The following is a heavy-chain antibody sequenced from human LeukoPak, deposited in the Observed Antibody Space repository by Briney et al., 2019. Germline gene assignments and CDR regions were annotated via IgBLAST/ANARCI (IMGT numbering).Heavy chain of an antibody. CDR1: GYTFTSYY. D-gene: IGHD4-23*01. Sequence: ASVKVSCKASGYTFTSYYMHWVRYPPGQGLEWMGIINPSGGSTSYAQQFQGRLIMTRDMSSSTVYLVQSSLRTEATAVYYCAGEGKRGAFDIWGQGTMVTVSS. CDR2: INPSGGST. CDR3: AGEGKRGAFDI. V-gene: IGHV1-46*01. J-gene: IGHJ3*02.